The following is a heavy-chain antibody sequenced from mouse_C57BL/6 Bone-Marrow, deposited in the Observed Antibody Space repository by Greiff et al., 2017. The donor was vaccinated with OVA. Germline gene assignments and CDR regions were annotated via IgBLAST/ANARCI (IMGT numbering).Heavy chain of an antibody. V-gene: IGHV8-8*01. CDR1: GFSLSTFGMG. D-gene: IGHD1-1*01. Sequence: QVTLKESGPGILQPSQTLSLTCSFSGFSLSTFGMGVGWIRQPSGKGLEWLAHIWWDDDKYYNPALKSRLTISTDTYKNQAFLKIAKVDTADTATDYCARIAAFYYGSSWDYAMDYWGQGTSVTVSS. J-gene: IGHJ4*01. CDR3: ARIAAFYYGSSWDYAMDY. CDR2: IWWDDDK.